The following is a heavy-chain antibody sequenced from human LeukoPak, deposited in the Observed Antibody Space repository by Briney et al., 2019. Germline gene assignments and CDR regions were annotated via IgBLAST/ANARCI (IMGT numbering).Heavy chain of an antibody. Sequence: SGPTLVKPTQTLTLTCTFSGFSLSTRGVGVGWIRQPPGKALEWLALIYWNDDKRYSPSLKSRLTITKDTSKNQVVLTMTNMDPVDTATYYCAHRRSSSGKGTPVDAFDIWGQGTMVTVSS. CDR3: AHRRSSSGKGTPVDAFDI. V-gene: IGHV2-5*01. CDR2: IYWNDDK. D-gene: IGHD6-6*01. CDR1: GFSLSTRGVG. J-gene: IGHJ3*02.